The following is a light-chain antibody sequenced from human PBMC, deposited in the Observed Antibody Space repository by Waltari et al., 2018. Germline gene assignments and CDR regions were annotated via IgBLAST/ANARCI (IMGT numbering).Light chain of an antibody. CDR2: RNN. Sequence: QSVLTQPPSASGTPGQRVTLSCSASRSNIRSNYGFWYQQVPGTAPILLIFRNNPRPSGVADRFSGSKSGTSASLASSGLRSEDEADYYCAAWDDSLSGWVFGAGTKLTV. CDR1: RSNIRSNY. CDR3: AAWDDSLSGWV. V-gene: IGLV1-47*01. J-gene: IGLJ3*02.